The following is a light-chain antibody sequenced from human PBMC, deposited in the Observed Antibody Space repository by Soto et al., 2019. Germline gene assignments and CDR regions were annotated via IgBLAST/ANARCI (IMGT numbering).Light chain of an antibody. Sequence: DIQMTQSPSTLSASLGDRVTITCRASQSINRWLAWYQQKPGRAPNLLISDASTLQSGVPSRFSGSGSGTEFTLTISSLQPDDYATYYCQHYSTYSVTFGGGTKVEIK. J-gene: IGKJ4*01. CDR3: QHYSTYSVT. V-gene: IGKV1-5*01. CDR1: QSINRW. CDR2: DAS.